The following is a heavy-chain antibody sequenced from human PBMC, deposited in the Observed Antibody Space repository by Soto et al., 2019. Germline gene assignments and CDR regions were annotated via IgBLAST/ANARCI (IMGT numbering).Heavy chain of an antibody. V-gene: IGHV1-2*04. J-gene: IGHJ4*02. CDR1: GYTFTGYY. Sequence: ASVKVSCKASGYTFTGYYMHWVRQAPGQGLEWMGWINPNSGGTNYAQKFQGWVTMTRDESTSTAYMELRSLRSDDTAVYYCARDVSGTSPFSQHCIPDYWGQGTLVTVSS. CDR2: INPNSGGT. CDR3: ARDVSGTSPFSQHCIPDY. D-gene: IGHD1-26*01.